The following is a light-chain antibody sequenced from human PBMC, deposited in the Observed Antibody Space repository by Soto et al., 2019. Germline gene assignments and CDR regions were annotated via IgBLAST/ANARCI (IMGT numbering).Light chain of an antibody. CDR2: GNS. CDR3: QSYDSSLSGSV. V-gene: IGLV1-40*01. Sequence: QSVLTQPPSVSGAPGQTVTISCTGSSSNIGAGYDAHWYQQLPGKAPKLLIYGNSNRPSGVPDRFSGSKSGTSASLAITGLQAEDETDYYCQSYDSSLSGSVFGGGTKLTVL. CDR1: SSNIGAGYD. J-gene: IGLJ2*01.